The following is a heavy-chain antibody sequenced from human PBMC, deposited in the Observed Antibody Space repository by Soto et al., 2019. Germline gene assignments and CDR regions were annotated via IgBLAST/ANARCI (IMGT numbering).Heavy chain of an antibody. V-gene: IGHV3-48*03. D-gene: IGHD2-8*01. CDR3: VRGGVY. J-gene: IGHJ4*02. Sequence: GGALRLSCGASGFTFSNYEMNWVRQAPGKGLEWVSYISSSGSTMYYADSVKGRFTISRDNAKNSLYLQMNSLKVEDTAVYYCVRGGVYWGQGTLVTVSS. CDR2: ISSSGSTM. CDR1: GFTFSNYE.